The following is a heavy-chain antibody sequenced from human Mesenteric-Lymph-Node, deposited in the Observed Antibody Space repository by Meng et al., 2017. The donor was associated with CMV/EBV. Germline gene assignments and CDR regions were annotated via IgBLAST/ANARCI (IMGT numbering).Heavy chain of an antibody. V-gene: IGHV4-34*01. D-gene: IGHD2-21*01. J-gene: IGHJ4*02. CDR1: GGSCSGYY. Sequence: TGAVYGGSCSGYYWTWIRQPPGKGLEWIGEINQSGSTNYNPSLKSRVTIAVDTSKNQFALKLNSVTAAGTAVYYCAREESGGAGDYWGQGTLVTVSS. CDR3: AREESGGAGDY. CDR2: INQSGST.